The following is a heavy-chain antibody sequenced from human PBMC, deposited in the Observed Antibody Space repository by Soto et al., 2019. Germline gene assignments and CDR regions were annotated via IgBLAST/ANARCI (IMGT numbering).Heavy chain of an antibody. CDR3: ARSGYSSVYYTAYES. Sequence: AETCASSFSVSGDSIRDYYWSWIRQPAGKVLELIGRIHASGNTISNPSLRSRVGLSVDTSKNQFSLKLNSLTSEDTGVYYCARSGYSSVYYTAYESWSQGTLDNVSS. V-gene: IGHV4-4*07. CDR2: IHASGNT. D-gene: IGHD5-18*01. J-gene: IGHJ5*01. CDR1: GDSIRDYY.